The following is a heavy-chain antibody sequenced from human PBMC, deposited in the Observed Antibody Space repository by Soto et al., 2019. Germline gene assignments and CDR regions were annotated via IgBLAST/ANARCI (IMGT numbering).Heavy chain of an antibody. CDR2: IYHSGST. CDR3: ARAHYDFGDYYYMDV. D-gene: IGHD3-3*01. V-gene: IGHV4-4*02. Sequence: SETLSLTCAVGSGSISRSNWWSWVRQPPGKGLEWIGEIYHSGSTNYNPSLKSRVTISVDKSKNQFTLKLSSVTAADTAVYYCARAHYDFGDYYYMDVWGKGTTVTVSS. CDR1: SGSISRSNW. J-gene: IGHJ6*03.